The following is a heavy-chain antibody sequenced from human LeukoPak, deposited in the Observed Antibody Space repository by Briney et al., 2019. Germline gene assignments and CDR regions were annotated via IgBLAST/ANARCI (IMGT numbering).Heavy chain of an antibody. Sequence: GGSLRLSCAASGFTFSSYNMNWVRQAPGKGLEWVSYISSSSSTIYYADSVKGRFTISRDNAKNSLYLQMNSLRAEDTAVYNCARDQGGGHTYYFDYWGQGTLVTVAS. V-gene: IGHV3-48*01. CDR1: GFTFSSYN. CDR2: ISSSSSTI. J-gene: IGHJ4*02. D-gene: IGHD2-15*01. CDR3: ARDQGGGHTYYFDY.